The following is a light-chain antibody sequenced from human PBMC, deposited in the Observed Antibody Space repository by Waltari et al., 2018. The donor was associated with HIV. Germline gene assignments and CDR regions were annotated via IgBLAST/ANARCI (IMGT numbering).Light chain of an antibody. V-gene: IGKV3-11*01. J-gene: IGKJ4*01. CDR1: QSVSSY. Sequence: EIVLTQSPATLSLSPGARATLSCRASQSVSSYLAWYQQKPGQAPRLLIYDASNRATGIPARFSGSGSGTDFTLTISSLEPEDFAVYYCQQRSNWLALTFGGGTKVEIK. CDR2: DAS. CDR3: QQRSNWLALT.